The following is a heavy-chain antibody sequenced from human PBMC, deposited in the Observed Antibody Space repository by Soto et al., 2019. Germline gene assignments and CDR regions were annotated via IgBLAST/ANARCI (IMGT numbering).Heavy chain of an antibody. Sequence: GASVKGPCKASGYTFPSHCMDLGRPGPRQKLEWMGWINAGNGNTKYSQKFQGRVTITRDTSASTAYMELSSLRSEDTAVYYCARDTHLYSSSWYGVFDYWGQGTLVTVSS. CDR2: INAGNGNT. J-gene: IGHJ4*02. CDR3: ARDTHLYSSSWYGVFDY. V-gene: IGHV1-3*01. D-gene: IGHD6-13*01. CDR1: GYTFPSHC.